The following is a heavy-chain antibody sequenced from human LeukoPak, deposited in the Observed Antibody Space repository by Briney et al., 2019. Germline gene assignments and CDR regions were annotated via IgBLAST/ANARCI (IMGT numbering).Heavy chain of an antibody. CDR2: IYHTGST. Sequence: SETLSLTCAVSGGSISSSNWRSWVRQPPGKGLEWIGEIYHTGSTNYNPSLKSRFTISVDKSQNQFSLKVTSVTAADTAVYYCARGTIAVAGNFDCWGQGTLVTVSS. CDR3: ARGTIAVAGNFDC. J-gene: IGHJ4*02. V-gene: IGHV4-4*02. CDR1: GGSISSSNW. D-gene: IGHD6-19*01.